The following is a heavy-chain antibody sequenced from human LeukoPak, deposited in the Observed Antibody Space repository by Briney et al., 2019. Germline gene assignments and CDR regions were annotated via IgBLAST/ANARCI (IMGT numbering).Heavy chain of an antibody. D-gene: IGHD5-24*01. J-gene: IGHJ4*02. V-gene: IGHV4-4*02. CDR2: IYHRGRA. Sequence: PSETLSLTCAVSGDSISSSNWWSWVRQPPGKGLEWIGEIYHRGRANYNPSLKSRVTISIDNSKNQFSLKLSSVTAADTAVYYCASVNYPGYYFDYWGQGTLATVS. CDR3: ASVNYPGYYFDY. CDR1: GDSISSSNW.